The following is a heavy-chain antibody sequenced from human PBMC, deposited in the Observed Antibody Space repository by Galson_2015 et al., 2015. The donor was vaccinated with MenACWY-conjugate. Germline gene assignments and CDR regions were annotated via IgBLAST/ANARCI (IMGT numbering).Heavy chain of an antibody. CDR3: AREREVPDYYYYGMDV. Sequence: SLRLSCAASGFTFSSYSMDWVRQAPGKGLEWVSSISSSSSYIYYADSVKGRFTISRDNAKNSLYLQMNSLRAEDTAVHYCAREREVPDYYYYGMDVWGQGTTVTVSS. CDR1: GFTFSSYS. CDR2: ISSSSSYI. V-gene: IGHV3-21*01. J-gene: IGHJ6*02. D-gene: IGHD1-26*01.